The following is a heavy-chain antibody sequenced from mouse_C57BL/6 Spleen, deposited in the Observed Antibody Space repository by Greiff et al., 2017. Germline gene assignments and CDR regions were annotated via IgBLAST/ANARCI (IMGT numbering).Heavy chain of an antibody. Sequence: QVQLQQPGAELVKPGASVKMSCKASGYTFTSYWITWVKQRPGQGLEWIGDIYPGSGSTNYNETFKSKATLTVDTSSRTAYMQLSSLTSEDSAVYYCARQGSNYLDYWGQGTTLTVSS. CDR1: GYTFTSYW. D-gene: IGHD1-1*01. J-gene: IGHJ2*01. CDR2: IYPGSGST. CDR3: ARQGSNYLDY. V-gene: IGHV1-55*01.